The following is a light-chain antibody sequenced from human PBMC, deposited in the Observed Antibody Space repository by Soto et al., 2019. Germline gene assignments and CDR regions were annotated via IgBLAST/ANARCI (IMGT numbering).Light chain of an antibody. V-gene: IGLV2-14*01. Sequence: QSALTQPASVSGSPGQSITISCAGTSSDVGAYKYVSWYQQHPGKAPKLLIYEATNRPSGVSDRFSASKSDNTASLTISGLQAEDEADYYCSSYSRNTLVVFGTGTKLTVL. CDR3: SSYSRNTLVV. CDR1: SSDVGAYKY. J-gene: IGLJ1*01. CDR2: EAT.